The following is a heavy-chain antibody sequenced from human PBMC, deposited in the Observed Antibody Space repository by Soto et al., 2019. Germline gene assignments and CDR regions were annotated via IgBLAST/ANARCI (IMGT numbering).Heavy chain of an antibody. V-gene: IGHV3-33*05. CDR2: ISYDGTKK. J-gene: IGHJ6*02. CDR3: ARDDYGMDV. Sequence: QVQVVESGGGVVQPGRSLRLSCAASGFIFSTYAMHWVRQAPGKGLEWVALISYDGTKKYYAESVKGRFTISRDNSKNTVSLQMSSLRTEDTAVDYCARDDYGMDVWGQGTTVTVSS. CDR1: GFIFSTYA.